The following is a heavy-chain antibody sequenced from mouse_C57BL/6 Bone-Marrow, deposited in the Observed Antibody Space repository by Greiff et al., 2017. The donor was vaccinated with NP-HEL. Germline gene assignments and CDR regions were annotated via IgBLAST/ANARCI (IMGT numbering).Heavy chain of an antibody. J-gene: IGHJ3*01. D-gene: IGHD3-2*02. CDR1: GYTFTDYY. CDR2: INPYNGGT. CDR3: ARVPGQLRAWFAY. Sequence: EVQLQQSGPVLVKPGASVKMSCKASGYTFTDYYMNWVKQSHGKSLEWIGVINPYNGGTSYNQKFKGKATLTVDKSSSTAYMELNSLTSEDSAVYYCARVPGQLRAWFAYWGQGTLVTVSA. V-gene: IGHV1-19*01.